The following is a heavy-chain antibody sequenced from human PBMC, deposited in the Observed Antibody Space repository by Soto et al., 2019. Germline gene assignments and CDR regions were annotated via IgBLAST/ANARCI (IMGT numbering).Heavy chain of an antibody. V-gene: IGHV1-18*01. J-gene: IGHJ4*02. CDR3: ARGRYGDY. CDR2: ISAHNGNT. CDR1: GYGFTTYG. D-gene: IGHD1-1*01. Sequence: QVHLVQSGAEVTKPWASVKVSCKGSGYGFTTYGITWVRQAPGQGLEWMAWISAHNGNTNYAQKLQGRVTVTRDTSTSTAYMELRSLRSDDTAVYYCARGRYGDYWGQGALVTVSS.